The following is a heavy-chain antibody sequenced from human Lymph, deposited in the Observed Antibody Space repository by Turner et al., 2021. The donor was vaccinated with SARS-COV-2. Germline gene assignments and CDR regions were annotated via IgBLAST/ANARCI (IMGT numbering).Heavy chain of an antibody. Sequence: QVQLVESGGGVVQPGRSLRLSCAASGFTFSSYAMHWVRPGPGKGLEWVAVISYDGSNKYYADSVKGRFTISRDNSKNTLYLQVNSLRAEDTAVFYCATLFTIPYYSDSSGYYTDYWGQGTLVTVSS. CDR2: ISYDGSNK. CDR1: GFTFSSYA. V-gene: IGHV3-30*04. J-gene: IGHJ4*02. D-gene: IGHD3-22*01. CDR3: ATLFTIPYYSDSSGYYTDY.